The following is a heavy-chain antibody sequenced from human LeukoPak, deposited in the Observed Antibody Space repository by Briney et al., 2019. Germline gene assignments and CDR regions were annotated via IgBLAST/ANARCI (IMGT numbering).Heavy chain of an antibody. J-gene: IGHJ6*03. D-gene: IGHD2-2*01. CDR2: IYYSGST. CDR3: ARIVVPATNLHYYYYMDV. V-gene: IGHV4-31*03. Sequence: SRTLSLTCTVSGGSISSGDYYWSWIRQHPGKGLEWIGYIYYSGSTYYNPSLKSRVTISVDTSKNQFSLKLSSVTAADTAEYYCARIVVPATNLHYYYYMDVWGKGTTVTVSS. CDR1: GGSISSGDYY.